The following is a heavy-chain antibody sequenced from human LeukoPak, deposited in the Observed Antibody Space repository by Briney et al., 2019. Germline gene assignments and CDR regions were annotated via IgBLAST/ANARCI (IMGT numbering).Heavy chain of an antibody. J-gene: IGHJ4*02. CDR3: ARGGLDYYDSSGPFDY. V-gene: IGHV4-59*01. D-gene: IGHD3-22*01. CDR2: IYYSGST. Sequence: SETLSLTCTVSGGSISSYYWSWIRQPPGKGLEWIGYIYYSGSTNYNPSLKSRVTISVDTSKNQFSLKLSSVTAADTAVYYCARGGLDYYDSSGPFDYWGRGTLVTVSS. CDR1: GGSISSYY.